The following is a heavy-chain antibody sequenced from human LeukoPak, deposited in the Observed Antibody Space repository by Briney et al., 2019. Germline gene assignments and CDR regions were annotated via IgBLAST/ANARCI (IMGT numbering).Heavy chain of an antibody. J-gene: IGHJ4*02. CDR1: GYTFTGYY. V-gene: IGHV1-2*02. CDR2: INPNSGGT. CDR3: ARVRAGYSYAPYYFDY. Sequence: ASVKVSCKASGYTFTGYYMHWVRQAPGQGLEWMGWINPNSGGTNYAQKFQGGVTMTRDTSISTAYMELSRLRSDDTAVYYCARVRAGYSYAPYYFDYWGQGTLVTVSS. D-gene: IGHD5-18*01.